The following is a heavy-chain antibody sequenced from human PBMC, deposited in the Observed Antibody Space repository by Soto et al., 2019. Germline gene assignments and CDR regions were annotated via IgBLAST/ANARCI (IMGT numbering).Heavy chain of an antibody. V-gene: IGHV3-33*01. CDR1: GFTFSSYG. CDR2: IWYDGSNK. J-gene: IGHJ3*02. CDR3: ARDAFWAATWGEGTEKHDAFDI. D-gene: IGHD2-15*01. Sequence: GGSLRLSCAASGFTFSSYGMHWVRQAPGKGLEWVAVIWYDGSNKYYADSVKGRFTISRDNSKNTLYLQMNSLRAEDTAVYYCARDAFWAATWGEGTEKHDAFDIWGQGTMVTVSS.